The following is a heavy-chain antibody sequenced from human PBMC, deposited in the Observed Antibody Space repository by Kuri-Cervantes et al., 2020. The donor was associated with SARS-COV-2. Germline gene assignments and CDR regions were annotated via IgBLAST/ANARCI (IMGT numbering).Heavy chain of an antibody. V-gene: IGHV4-39*01. J-gene: IGHJ4*02. Sequence: SETLSLTCTVSGGSISSSSYYWGWIRQPPGKGLEWIGSIYYSGSTYYNPSLRSRVTISEDTSKNQFSLKLSSVTAADTAVYYCARKMDTAMVIDYWGQGTLVTVSS. CDR1: GGSISSSSYY. CDR2: IYYSGST. CDR3: ARKMDTAMVIDY. D-gene: IGHD5-18*01.